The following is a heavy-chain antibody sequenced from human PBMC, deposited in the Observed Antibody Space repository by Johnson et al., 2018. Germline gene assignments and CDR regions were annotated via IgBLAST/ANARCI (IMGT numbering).Heavy chain of an antibody. J-gene: IGHJ6*03. Sequence: VQLVQSGGGLVKPGGSLRLSCAASGFTFSNAWMNWVRQAPGKGLEWVGRIKSKTDGGTTDYAAPVKGRFTISRDGSKNTLYLQMNSLKTEYTAGYYCTTDKGHGDYRGYYYYYMDVWGKGTTVTVSS. CDR1: GFTFSNAW. V-gene: IGHV3-15*07. CDR2: IKSKTDGGTT. CDR3: TTDKGHGDYRGYYYYYMDV. D-gene: IGHD4-17*01.